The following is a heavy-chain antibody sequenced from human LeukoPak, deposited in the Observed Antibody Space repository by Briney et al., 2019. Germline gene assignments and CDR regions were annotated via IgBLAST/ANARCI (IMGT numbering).Heavy chain of an antibody. J-gene: IGHJ4*02. Sequence: SQTLSLPCTFSGGSISSGSYYWSWIRQPAGKGLEWIGRIYTSGSTTYNPSLKSRVTISVDTSKNQFSLKLSAVAAADTAVYYCGGGPQGYWGQGTLVTVSS. CDR3: GGGPQGY. CDR1: GGSISSGSYY. V-gene: IGHV4-61*02. CDR2: IYTSGST.